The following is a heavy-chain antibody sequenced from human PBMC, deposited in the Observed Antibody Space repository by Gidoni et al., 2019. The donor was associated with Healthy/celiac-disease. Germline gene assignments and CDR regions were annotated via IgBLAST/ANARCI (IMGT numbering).Heavy chain of an antibody. J-gene: IGHJ4*02. CDR3: ARLGRDYYDSSYPGDY. CDR2: IYPVDSDT. Sequence: EVQLVQSGAEVKKRGASLKFSCKASGNSFTSYWIGWWRQMPGKGLEWTGIIYPVDSDTRYSPSFQGHVTISADKSISTAYLQWSSLKASDTAMYYCARLGRDYYDSSYPGDYWGQGTLVTVSS. D-gene: IGHD3-22*01. CDR1: GNSFTSYW. V-gene: IGHV5-51*01.